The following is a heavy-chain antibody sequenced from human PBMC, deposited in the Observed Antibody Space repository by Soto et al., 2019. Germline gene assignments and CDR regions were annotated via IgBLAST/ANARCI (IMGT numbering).Heavy chain of an antibody. CDR1: GGSISSGGYY. J-gene: IGHJ5*02. D-gene: IGHD3-10*01. CDR2: IYYSGST. CDR3: ARRASIWFGEYWFGP. Sequence: SETLSLTCTVSGGSISSGGYYWSWIRQHPGKGLEWIGYIYYSGSTYYSPSLKSRVTISVDTSKNQFSLKLSSVTAADTAVYYCARRASIWFGEYWFGPWGQGTLVTVSS. V-gene: IGHV4-31*03.